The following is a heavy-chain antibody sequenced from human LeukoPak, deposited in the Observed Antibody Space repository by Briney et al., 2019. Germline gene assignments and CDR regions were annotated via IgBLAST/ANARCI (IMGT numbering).Heavy chain of an antibody. Sequence: SETLSLTCTVSGGSISSYYWSWIRQPPGKGLEWIGYIYYSGSTDYNPSLKSRVTISVDTSKNQFSLKLTSVTAADTAVYYCARAYCSSTSCYPWFDPWGQGTLVTVSS. J-gene: IGHJ5*02. CDR3: ARAYCSSTSCYPWFDP. V-gene: IGHV4-59*12. CDR1: GGSISSYY. CDR2: IYYSGST. D-gene: IGHD2-2*01.